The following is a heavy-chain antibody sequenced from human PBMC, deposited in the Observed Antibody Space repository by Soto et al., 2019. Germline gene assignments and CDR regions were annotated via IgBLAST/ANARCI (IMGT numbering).Heavy chain of an antibody. D-gene: IGHD3-16*01. CDR3: ARDKDLQPTVWGF. V-gene: IGHV4-31*03. CDR2: GYYSGAT. J-gene: IGHJ4*02. CDR1: GDSMAPGGHY. Sequence: SETLSPTCTVCGDSMAPGGHYYNLFRQVEGKRLAWIGYGYYSGATYYTPSLRARATISRDRSKNQFSLRLISVTAADTALYYCARDKDLQPTVWGFWGKGIQVTV.